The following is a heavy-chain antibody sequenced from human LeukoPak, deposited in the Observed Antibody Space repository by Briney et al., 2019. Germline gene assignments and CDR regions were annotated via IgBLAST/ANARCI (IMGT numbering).Heavy chain of an antibody. V-gene: IGHV3-74*01. Sequence: PGGSLRLSCAASGFTFSSYWMHWVRQAPGKGLVWVSRIKSDGSITTYADSVKGRFTISRDNAKNTLYLQMNSLRAEDTAVYYCAGSSSGYYYLDYWGPGTPATVSS. J-gene: IGHJ4*02. CDR1: GFTFSSYW. CDR2: IKSDGSIT. D-gene: IGHD3-22*01. CDR3: AGSSSGYYYLDY.